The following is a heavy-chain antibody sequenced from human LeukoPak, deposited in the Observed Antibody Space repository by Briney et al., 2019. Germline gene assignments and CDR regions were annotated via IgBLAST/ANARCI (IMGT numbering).Heavy chain of an antibody. CDR3: ARDMGGLLWFGFDP. V-gene: IGHV1-18*01. J-gene: IGHJ5*02. CDR1: GYTSTSYG. Sequence: ASVKVSCKASGYTSTSYGISWVRQAPGQGLEWMGWISAYNGNTNFAQKLQGRVTMTTDTSTSTAYMELRSLRSDDTAVYYCARDMGGLLWFGFDPWGQGTLVTVSS. CDR2: ISAYNGNT. D-gene: IGHD3-10*01.